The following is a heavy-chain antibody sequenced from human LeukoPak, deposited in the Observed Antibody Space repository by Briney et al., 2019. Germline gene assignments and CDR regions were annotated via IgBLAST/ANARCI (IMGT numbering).Heavy chain of an antibody. CDR2: INHSGST. CDR1: GGSFSGYY. J-gene: IGHJ4*02. V-gene: IGHV4-34*01. Sequence: SETLSLTCAVYGGSFSGYYWSWIRQPPGKGLEWIGEINHSGSTNYNPSLKSRVTISVDTSKNQFSLKPSSVTAADTAVYYCARGSGSYYNLIDYWGQGTLVTVSS. CDR3: ARGSGSYYNLIDY. D-gene: IGHD3-10*01.